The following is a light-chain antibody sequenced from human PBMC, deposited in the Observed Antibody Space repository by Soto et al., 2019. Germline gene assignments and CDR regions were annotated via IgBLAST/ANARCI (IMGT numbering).Light chain of an antibody. J-gene: IGLJ1*01. CDR3: SSYTSSSAYV. Sequence: QSALTQPASVSGSPGQSITISCTGTSSDVGGYNYVSWYQQHPGKAPKLMIYEVSKRPSGVSNRFSGSKSGNTASLTISGVQAEDEADYYCSSYTSSSAYVFGTGTKVTVL. CDR2: EVS. V-gene: IGLV2-14*01. CDR1: SSDVGGYNY.